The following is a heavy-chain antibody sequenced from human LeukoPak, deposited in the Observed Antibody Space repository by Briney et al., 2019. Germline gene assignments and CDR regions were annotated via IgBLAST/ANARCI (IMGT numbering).Heavy chain of an antibody. V-gene: IGHV4-34*01. Sequence: SETLSLTCAVYGGAFRDHQWSWIRQPPGKGLEWIGDVERRGYTNYNPSLRGRLTMSVDASKNQSYLRLTSVTAADTAVYYCAKGLRQIWFGELNDAFDIWGQGTMVHVSS. CDR2: VERRGYT. J-gene: IGHJ3*02. CDR1: GGAFRDHQ. CDR3: AKGLRQIWFGELNDAFDI. D-gene: IGHD3-10*01.